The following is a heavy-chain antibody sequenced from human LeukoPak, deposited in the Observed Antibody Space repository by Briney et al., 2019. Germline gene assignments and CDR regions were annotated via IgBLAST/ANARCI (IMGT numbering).Heavy chain of an antibody. V-gene: IGHV4-59*01. CDR2: VYYSGST. D-gene: IGHD6-19*01. CDR1: GGSFSSYY. J-gene: IGHJ4*02. CDR3: ARDQCGSAGCRYFDY. Sequence: KPSETLSLTCAVYGGSFSSYYWSWIRQPPGKGLEWIGYVYYSGSTNYNPSLKSRVTISVDSSKNQFSLKLSSVTAADTAMYYCARDQCGSAGCRYFDYWGQGTLVTVSS.